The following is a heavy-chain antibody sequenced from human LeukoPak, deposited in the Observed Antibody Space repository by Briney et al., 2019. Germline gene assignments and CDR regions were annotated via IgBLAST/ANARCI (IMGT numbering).Heavy chain of an antibody. V-gene: IGHV4-4*07. Sequence: SETLSLTFRVPRRSISSYYCGSIRQPAAKGLEWIGPIYTSGSTNSNPSRKSQVTLSVDTTKNKFSLKLSSVTAADTAVYYCARGRSSSWYFDYWGQGTLVTVSS. D-gene: IGHD6-13*01. CDR3: ARGRSSSWYFDY. CDR2: IYTSGST. CDR1: RRSISSYY. J-gene: IGHJ4*02.